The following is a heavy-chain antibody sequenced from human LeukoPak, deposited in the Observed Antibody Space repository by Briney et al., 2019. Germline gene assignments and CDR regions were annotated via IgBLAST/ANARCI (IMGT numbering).Heavy chain of an antibody. CDR3: ARAGYCSATTCQWVSLV. V-gene: IGHV4-59*01. D-gene: IGHD6-19*01. J-gene: IGHJ6*02. CDR2: VSYSGNT. CDR1: GGSISTYY. Sequence: PSETLSLTCTVSGGSISTYYWVWIRQSPGKGLEWIGYVSYSGNTNYNPSLKSRVTISVDTSKNQLSLKLSFMTAADTAVYYCARAGYCSATTCQWVSLVWGQGTTVTVSS.